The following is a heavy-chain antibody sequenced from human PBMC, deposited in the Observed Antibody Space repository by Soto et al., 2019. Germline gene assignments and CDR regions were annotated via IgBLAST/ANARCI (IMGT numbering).Heavy chain of an antibody. V-gene: IGHV1-46*01. J-gene: IGHJ4*02. D-gene: IGHD3-22*01. CDR1: GYTFTSYY. CDR3: AITPYYYDSSGYYPLDY. CDR2: INPSGGST. Sequence: QVQLVQSGAEVKKPGASVKVSCKASGYTFTSYYMHWVRQAPGQGLEWMGIINPSGGSTSYAQKFQGRVHMTRDTSTSTVYMELSSLRSEDTAVYYCAITPYYYDSSGYYPLDYWGQGTLVTVSS.